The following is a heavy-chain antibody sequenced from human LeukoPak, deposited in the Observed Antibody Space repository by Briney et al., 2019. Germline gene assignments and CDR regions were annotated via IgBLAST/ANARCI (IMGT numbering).Heavy chain of an antibody. J-gene: IGHJ4*02. CDR2: IKQDGREK. CDR3: ARVAVGSSGWYWRNLGHPVDY. V-gene: IGHV3-7*01. D-gene: IGHD6-19*01. Sequence: GGSLRLSCAASGFTFSRYWMSWVRQAPGKGLEGVANIKQDGREKYYVDSVKGRFTISRDNAKNSLYLQMNSLRAEDTAVYYCARVAVGSSGWYWRNLGHPVDYWGQGTLVTVSS. CDR1: GFTFSRYW.